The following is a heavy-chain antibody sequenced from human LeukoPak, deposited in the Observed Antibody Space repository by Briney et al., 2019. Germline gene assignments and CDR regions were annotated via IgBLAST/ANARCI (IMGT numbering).Heavy chain of an antibody. CDR3: ARDNGSSWYADY. Sequence: NPSETLSHTCAVSGYSISSGYYWGWIRQPPGKGLEWIGSIYHSGSTYYNPSLKSRVTISVDTSKNQFSLKLSSVTAADTAAYYCARDNGSSWYADYWGQGTLVTVSS. J-gene: IGHJ4*02. CDR2: IYHSGST. D-gene: IGHD6-13*01. CDR1: GYSISSGYY. V-gene: IGHV4-38-2*02.